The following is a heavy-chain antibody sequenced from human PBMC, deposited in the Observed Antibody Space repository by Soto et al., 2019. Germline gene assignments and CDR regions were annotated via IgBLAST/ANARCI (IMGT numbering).Heavy chain of an antibody. V-gene: IGHV3-7*04. D-gene: IGHD6-19*01. CDR1: GFTFSSYW. Sequence: EVPLVESGGGLVQPGGSLRLSCAASGFTFSSYWMSWVRQAPGKGLEWVANIKQDGSEKYYVDSVKGRFTISRDNAKNSLYLQMNSLRAEDTAVYYCARYVAGSSGWYSSSWDYWGQGTLVTVSS. CDR3: ARYVAGSSGWYSSSWDY. CDR2: IKQDGSEK. J-gene: IGHJ4*02.